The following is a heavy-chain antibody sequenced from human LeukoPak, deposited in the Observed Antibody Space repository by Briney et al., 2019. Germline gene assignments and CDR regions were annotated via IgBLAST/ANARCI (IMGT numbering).Heavy chain of an antibody. CDR1: GGSFSDYY. J-gene: IGHJ5*02. V-gene: IGHV4-34*01. CDR2: MTHSGIT. Sequence: SETLSLTCAVYGGSFSDYYWTWIRQSPGKGLEWIGEMTHSGITNYNPSLKSRVTISVDTSKNQFSLKLSSVTAADTAMYYCARGPPTTVTRKDWFDPWGQGTLVTVSS. D-gene: IGHD4-17*01. CDR3: ARGPPTTVTRKDWFDP.